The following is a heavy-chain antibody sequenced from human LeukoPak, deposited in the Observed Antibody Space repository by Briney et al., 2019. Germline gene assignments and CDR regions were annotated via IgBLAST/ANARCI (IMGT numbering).Heavy chain of an antibody. V-gene: IGHV4-30-4*01. CDR1: GGSISSGDYY. D-gene: IGHD3-22*01. CDR3: ARELYHDSRGYGSSY. Sequence: RASETLSLTCIVSGGSISSGDYYWSWIRQPPGKGLEWIGYIYYSGSTYYNPSLKSRVTISVDTSKNQFSLKLSSVTAADTAVYYCARELYHDSRGYGSSYWGQGTLITVSS. J-gene: IGHJ4*02. CDR2: IYYSGST.